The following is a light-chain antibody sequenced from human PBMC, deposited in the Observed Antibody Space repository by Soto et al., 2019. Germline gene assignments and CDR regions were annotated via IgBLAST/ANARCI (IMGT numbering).Light chain of an antibody. V-gene: IGLV2-23*01. Sequence: QSALTQPASVSGSPGQSITISCTGTSSDIGAYNLASWYQQHPGKAPKVMIYEGSGRPSGVSNRFSGSKSGNTASLTISGLQAEDEADYYCCSYAMGGTYVWETGTKVTVL. CDR1: SSDIGAYNL. J-gene: IGLJ1*01. CDR3: CSYAMGGTYV. CDR2: EGS.